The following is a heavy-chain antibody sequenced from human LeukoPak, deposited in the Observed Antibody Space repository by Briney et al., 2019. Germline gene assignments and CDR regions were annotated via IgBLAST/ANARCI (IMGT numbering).Heavy chain of an antibody. D-gene: IGHD3-22*01. J-gene: IGHJ4*02. Sequence: PGGSLRLSCGASGFTFSSYWMSWVRQAPGKGLEWVANIKKVGSEKYYVDSVKGRFTISRDNAKNSLYLQMNSLRAEDTAVYYCARDLSGYSPYFDYWGQGTLVSVSS. CDR1: GFTFSSYW. CDR3: ARDLSGYSPYFDY. CDR2: IKKVGSEK. V-gene: IGHV3-7*04.